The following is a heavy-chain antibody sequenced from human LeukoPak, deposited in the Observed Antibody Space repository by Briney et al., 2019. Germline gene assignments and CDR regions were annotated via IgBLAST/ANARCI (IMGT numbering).Heavy chain of an antibody. CDR3: ARGGQISF. D-gene: IGHD3-16*01. J-gene: IGHJ4*02. CDR2: IYPNSGDT. Sequence: ASVKVSCKASGYTFTDYYIHWVRQAPGQGLEWMGWIYPNSGDTNYAQKFQGRLTMTRDTSISTAYMGLSSLRSDDTAVYYCARGGQISFWGQGTLVTVSS. V-gene: IGHV1-2*02. CDR1: GYTFTDYY.